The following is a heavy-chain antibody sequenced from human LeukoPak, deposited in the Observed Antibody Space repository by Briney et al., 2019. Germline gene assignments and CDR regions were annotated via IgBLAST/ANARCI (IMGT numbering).Heavy chain of an antibody. D-gene: IGHD2-15*01. CDR3: ARQEYCSGGSCYTWFDP. J-gene: IGHJ5*02. CDR1: GYSITSYW. Sequence: GESLKISCKGSGYSITSYWIAWVRQMPGKGLEWMGIIYPADSDIRYSPSFQGQVTISADKSISTAYLQWSSLKASDTAMYYCARQEYCSGGSCYTWFDPWGQGTLVTVSS. CDR2: IYPADSDI. V-gene: IGHV5-51*01.